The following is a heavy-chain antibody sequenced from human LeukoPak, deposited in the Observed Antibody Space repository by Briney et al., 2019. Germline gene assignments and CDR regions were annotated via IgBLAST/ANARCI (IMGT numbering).Heavy chain of an antibody. J-gene: IGHJ4*02. V-gene: IGHV1-18*01. Sequence: GASVKVSCKASGYTFTSYGISWVRQAPGQGLEWMGWISAYNGNTNYAQKLQGRVTMTTDTSTSTAYMKLRSLRSDDTAVYYCAREVIPSWSALRRAFDYWGQGTLVTVSS. CDR2: ISAYNGNT. CDR1: GYTFTSYG. D-gene: IGHD3-3*01. CDR3: AREVIPSWSALRRAFDY.